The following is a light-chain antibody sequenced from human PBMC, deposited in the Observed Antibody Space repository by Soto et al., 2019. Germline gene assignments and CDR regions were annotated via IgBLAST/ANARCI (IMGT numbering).Light chain of an antibody. Sequence: EIVLTQSPGTLSLSPGERATLSCRASQSVSSSYLAWYQQKPGQAPRLLIYGASSRATGIPDRFSGSGSGTDFTLTISRLEPEDFAVYSCQQYTNSSITFGQGRRLEIK. CDR2: GAS. J-gene: IGKJ5*01. CDR3: QQYTNSSIT. CDR1: QSVSSSY. V-gene: IGKV3-20*01.